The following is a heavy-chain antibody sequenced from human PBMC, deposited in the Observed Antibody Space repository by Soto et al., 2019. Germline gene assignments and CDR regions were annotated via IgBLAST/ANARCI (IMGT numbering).Heavy chain of an antibody. CDR2: IIPIFGTA. CDR1: GYRKSSDL. V-gene: IGHV1-69*06. Sequence: LLNGACKTAGYRKSSDLGGRGRHTQKQGLEWMGGIIPIFGTANYAQKFQGRVTITADKSTSTAYMELSSLRSEDTAVYYCVRERSTVVTPCCAAFDIWGQGTMVIVSS. J-gene: IGHJ3*02. D-gene: IGHD4-17*01. CDR3: VRERSTVVTPCCAAFDI.